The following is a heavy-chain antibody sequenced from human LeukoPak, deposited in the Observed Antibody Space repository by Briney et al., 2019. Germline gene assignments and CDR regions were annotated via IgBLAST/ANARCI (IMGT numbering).Heavy chain of an antibody. D-gene: IGHD3-22*01. J-gene: IGHJ4*02. V-gene: IGHV4-59*01. CDR3: ARGRYYYDSSGYYYLRFFDY. CDR1: GGSINSYY. Sequence: SETLSLTCTVSGGSINSYYWSWIRQPPGKGLEWIGYIYYSGSTNYNPSLKSRVTISVDTSKNQFSLKLSSVTAADTAVYYCARGRYYYDSSGYYYLRFFDYWGQGTLVTVSS. CDR2: IYYSGST.